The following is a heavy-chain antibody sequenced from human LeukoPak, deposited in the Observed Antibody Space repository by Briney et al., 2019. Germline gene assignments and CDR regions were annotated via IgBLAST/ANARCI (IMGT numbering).Heavy chain of an antibody. J-gene: IGHJ4*02. CDR2: INTDGSST. V-gene: IGHV3-74*01. CDR3: ARVGSGSGIYYDS. CDR1: GFTFSGYW. Sequence: GGSLRRSCAASGFTFSGYWMHWVRQAPGKGLVWVSHINTDGSSTTYADSVKGRFTISRDNAKNMLYLQMNSLRAEDTAVFYCARVGSGSGIYYDSWGQGTLVTVSS. D-gene: IGHD3-10*01.